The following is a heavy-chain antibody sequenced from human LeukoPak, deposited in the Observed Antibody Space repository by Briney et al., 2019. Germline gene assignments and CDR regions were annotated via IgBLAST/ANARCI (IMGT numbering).Heavy chain of an antibody. CDR3: ARAPKANSRSMAP. Sequence: GASVKVSCKACGYTFTSYYIHWVRQAPGQGLEWMGVINSNGGSTTYAQKFQGRVTMTRDTSTTTLYMEVSSLRSEDTAVYYCARAPKANSRSMAPGDRGPLVTVSS. CDR1: GYTFTSYY. J-gene: IGHJ5*02. D-gene: IGHD4/OR15-4a*01. V-gene: IGHV1-46*01. CDR2: INSNGGST.